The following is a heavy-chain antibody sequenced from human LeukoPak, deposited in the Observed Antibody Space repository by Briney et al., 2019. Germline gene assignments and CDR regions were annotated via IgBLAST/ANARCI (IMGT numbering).Heavy chain of an antibody. D-gene: IGHD3-9*01. J-gene: IGHJ6*02. V-gene: IGHV3-30-3*01. CDR1: GFTFSSYA. CDR3: ARDRLGYDILTGSPYGMDV. CDR2: ISYDGSNK. Sequence: GRTLRLSCAASGFTFSSYAMHWVRQAPGKGLEWVAVISYDGSNKYYADSVKGRFTISRDNSKNTLYLQMNSLRAEDTAVYYCARDRLGYDILTGSPYGMDVWGQGTTVTVSS.